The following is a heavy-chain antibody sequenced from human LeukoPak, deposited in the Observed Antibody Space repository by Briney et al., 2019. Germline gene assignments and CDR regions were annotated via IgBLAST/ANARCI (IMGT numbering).Heavy chain of an antibody. V-gene: IGHV3-74*01. CDR3: RTGKDALDI. J-gene: IGHJ3*02. Sequence: GGSLRLSCAASGFTFSSHWMHWVRQAPGRGLVWVSRINSDGSSTNYADSVKGRFTISRDNAKNTVYLQMNSLRAEDTAVYYCRTGKDALDIWGQGTMVTVSS. D-gene: IGHD1-14*01. CDR1: GFTFSSHW. CDR2: INSDGSST.